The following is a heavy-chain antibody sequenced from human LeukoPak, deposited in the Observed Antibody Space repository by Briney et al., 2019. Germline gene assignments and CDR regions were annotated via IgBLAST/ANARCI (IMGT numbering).Heavy chain of an antibody. J-gene: IGHJ4*02. D-gene: IGHD6-6*01. Sequence: ASVKVSCKASGYTFTGQYLHWVRQAPGQGLEWMGWINPHSGGTNYAQKFQGRVTMTRDTSISTAYMELSRLTSDDTAVYFCARNSSSSACMDYWGQGTLVTVSS. CDR1: GYTFTGQY. CDR2: INPHSGGT. CDR3: ARNSSSSACMDY. V-gene: IGHV1-2*02.